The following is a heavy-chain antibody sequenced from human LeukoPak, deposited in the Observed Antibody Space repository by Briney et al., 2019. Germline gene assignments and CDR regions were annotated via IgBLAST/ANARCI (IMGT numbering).Heavy chain of an antibody. V-gene: IGHV3-23*01. CDR3: AKGFYYGGSSDLSSFDI. CDR2: FSGSGDTT. J-gene: IGHJ3*02. CDR1: GFTFTTHA. Sequence: GGSLRLSCAASGFTFTTHAMSWVRQAPGKGLEWVSGFSGSGDTTDYADSVKGRFTISRDNSKNTLYLQMNSLRAEDTAVYHCAKGFYYGGSSDLSSFDIWGHGTMVTVSS. D-gene: IGHD4-23*01.